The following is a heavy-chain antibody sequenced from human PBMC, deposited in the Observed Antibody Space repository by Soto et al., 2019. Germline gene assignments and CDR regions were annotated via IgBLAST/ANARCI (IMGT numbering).Heavy chain of an antibody. J-gene: IGHJ4*02. CDR1: GGSFSGYY. CDR2: INHSGST. V-gene: IGHV4-34*01. D-gene: IGHD2-15*01. CDR3: ARGPVQIVVVVAASYYFDY. Sequence: SETLSLTCAVYGGSFSGYYWSWIRQPPGKGLEWIGEINHSGSTNYNPSLKSRVTISVDTSKNQFSLKLSSVTAADTAVYYCARGPVQIVVVVAASYYFDYWGQGTLVTVSS.